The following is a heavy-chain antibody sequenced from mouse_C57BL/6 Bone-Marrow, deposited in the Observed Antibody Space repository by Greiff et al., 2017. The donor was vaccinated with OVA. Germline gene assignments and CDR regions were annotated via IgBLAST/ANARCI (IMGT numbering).Heavy chain of an antibody. J-gene: IGHJ2*01. CDR2: IYPGGGYT. V-gene: IGHV1-63*01. Sequence: QVQLQQSGAELVRPGTSVKMSCKASGYTFTNYWIGWAKQRPGHGLEWIGDIYPGGGYTNYNEKFKGKATLTADTSSSTAYMQFSSLTSEDSAIYYCARLFYGSSYFDYWGQGTTLTVSS. CDR3: ARLFYGSSYFDY. D-gene: IGHD1-1*01. CDR1: GYTFTNYW.